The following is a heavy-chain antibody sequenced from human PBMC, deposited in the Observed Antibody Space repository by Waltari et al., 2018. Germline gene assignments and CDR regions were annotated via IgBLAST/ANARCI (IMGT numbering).Heavy chain of an antibody. V-gene: IGHV1-69*01. D-gene: IGHD6-19*01. J-gene: IGHJ4*02. CDR2: ISPIFGTA. Sequence: QVQLVQSGAEVKKPGSSVKVSCKASGGTFSSYAISWVRQAPGQGLEWMGGISPIFGTANDAQKFQGIVTITADESTSTAYMELSSRRSEDTAVYYCARDHSRALAVAGHFDYWGQGTLVTVSS. CDR1: GGTFSSYA. CDR3: ARDHSRALAVAGHFDY.